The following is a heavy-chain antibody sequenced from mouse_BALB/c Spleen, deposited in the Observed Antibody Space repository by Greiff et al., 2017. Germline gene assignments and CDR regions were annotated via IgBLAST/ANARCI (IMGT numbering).Heavy chain of an antibody. CDR3: ARWGISMDY. CDR1: GYTFTSYW. Sequence: VQLQQPGAELVKPGASVKLSCKASGYTFTSYWMHWVKQRPGQGLEWIGEIYPSDSYTNYNQKFKGKATLTVDKSSSTAYMQLSSLTSEDSAVYYCARWGISMDYWGQGTSVTVSS. V-gene: IGHV1-69*02. CDR2: IYPSDSYT. J-gene: IGHJ4*01.